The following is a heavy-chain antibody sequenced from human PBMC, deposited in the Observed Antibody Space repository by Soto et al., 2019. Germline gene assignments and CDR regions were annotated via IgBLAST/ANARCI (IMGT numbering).Heavy chain of an antibody. J-gene: IGHJ4*02. CDR2: IYYSGTT. V-gene: IGHV4-30-4*01. D-gene: IGHD6-6*01. CDR3: ASEYSSSSGFFGY. Sequence: TLSLTCTVSGGSISSGDYYWSWIRQPPGKGLEWIGYIYYSGTTYYNPSLKSRVTISVDTSKNQFSLKLSSVTAADTAVYYCASEYSSSSGFFGYWGQGTLVTVSS. CDR1: GGSISSGDYY.